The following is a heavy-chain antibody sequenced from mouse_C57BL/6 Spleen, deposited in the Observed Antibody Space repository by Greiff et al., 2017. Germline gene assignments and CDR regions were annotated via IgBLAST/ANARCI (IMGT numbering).Heavy chain of an antibody. Sequence: VHVKQSGPELVKPGDSVKISCKASGYSFTGYFMNWVMQSHGKSLEWIGRINPYNGDTFYNQKFKGKATLTVDKSSSTAHMELRSLTSEDSAVYYCARGERCLYYFDYWGQGTTLTVSS. CDR3: ARGERCLYYFDY. CDR2: INPYNGDT. CDR1: GYSFTGYF. V-gene: IGHV1-20*01. J-gene: IGHJ2*01.